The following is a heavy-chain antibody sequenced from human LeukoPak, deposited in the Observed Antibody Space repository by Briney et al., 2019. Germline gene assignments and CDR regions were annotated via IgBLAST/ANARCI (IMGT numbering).Heavy chain of an antibody. CDR1: GFTFSSYW. CDR3: ARDWEAHSSGWDNWFDP. Sequence: GGSLRLSCAASGFTFSSYWMHWVRQAPGKGLVWVSRINSDGSSTSYADSVRGRFTISRDNAKNTLYLQMNSLRAEDTAVYYCARDWEAHSSGWDNWFDPWGQGTLVTVSS. V-gene: IGHV3-74*01. CDR2: INSDGSST. J-gene: IGHJ5*02. D-gene: IGHD6-19*01.